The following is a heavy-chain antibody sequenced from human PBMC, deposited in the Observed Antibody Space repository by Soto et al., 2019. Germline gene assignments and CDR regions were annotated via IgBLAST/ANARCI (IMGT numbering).Heavy chain of an antibody. CDR3: AREYGGAHYYYGMDV. CDR2: IIPILGIA. Sequence: SVKVSCKASGGTFSSYTISWVRQAPGQGLEWMGRIIPILGIANYAQKFQGRVTITADKSTSTAYMELNSLRSEDTAVYYCAREYGGAHYYYGMDVWGQGTTVNVSS. CDR1: GGTFSSYT. J-gene: IGHJ6*02. V-gene: IGHV1-69*02. D-gene: IGHD2-21*01.